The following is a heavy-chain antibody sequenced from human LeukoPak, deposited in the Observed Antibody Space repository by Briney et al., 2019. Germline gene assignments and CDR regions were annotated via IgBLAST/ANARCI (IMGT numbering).Heavy chain of an antibody. D-gene: IGHD2-8*02. J-gene: IGHJ3*02. Sequence: GGSLRLSCVASGFTFSSYSMHWVRQAPGKGLEWVSSISEGSSHIYYTDSVEGRFTISRDNIKNSLYLQMNSLRVEDTAVYYCARVRPGPYAFDIWGQGTVVTVSS. CDR1: GFTFSSYS. CDR3: ARVRPGPYAFDI. CDR2: ISEGSSHI. V-gene: IGHV3-21*01.